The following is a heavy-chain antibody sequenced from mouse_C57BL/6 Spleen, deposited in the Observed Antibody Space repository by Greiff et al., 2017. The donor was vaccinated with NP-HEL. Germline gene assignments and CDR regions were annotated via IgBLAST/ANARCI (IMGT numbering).Heavy chain of an antibody. Sequence: EVKLVESGGGLVKPGGSLKLSCAASGFTFSSYTMSWVRQTPEKRLEWVATISGGGGNTYYPDSVKGRFTISRDNAKNTLYLQMSSLRSEDTALYYCARYSITTVVASYWYFDVWGTGTTVTVSS. V-gene: IGHV5-9*01. J-gene: IGHJ1*03. CDR3: ARYSITTVVASYWYFDV. CDR2: ISGGGGNT. D-gene: IGHD1-1*01. CDR1: GFTFSSYT.